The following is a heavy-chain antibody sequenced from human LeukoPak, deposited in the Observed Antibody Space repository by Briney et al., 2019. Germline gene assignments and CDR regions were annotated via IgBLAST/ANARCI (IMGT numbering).Heavy chain of an antibody. D-gene: IGHD5-12*01. Sequence: GGSLRLSCAASGFTFSGSAMHWVRQASGKGLEWVGRIRSKANSYATAYAASVKGRFTISRDDSKNTAYLQMNNLKTEDTAVYYCTRPLWGYSGYDSTRQDYWGQGTLVTVSS. CDR1: GFTFSGSA. CDR3: TRPLWGYSGYDSTRQDY. J-gene: IGHJ4*02. CDR2: IRSKANSYAT. V-gene: IGHV3-73*01.